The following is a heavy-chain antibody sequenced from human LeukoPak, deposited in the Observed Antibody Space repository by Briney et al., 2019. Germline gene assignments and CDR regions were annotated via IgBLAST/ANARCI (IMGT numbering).Heavy chain of an antibody. Sequence: GGSLRLSCAASGFTFSSYGMRWVRQAPGKGLEWVAVIWYDGSNKYYADSVKGRFTISRDNSKNTLYLQMNSLRAEDTAVYYCARDGSDCSSTSCYLTRFDPWGQGTLVTVSS. J-gene: IGHJ5*02. CDR2: IWYDGSNK. V-gene: IGHV3-33*01. CDR3: ARDGSDCSSTSCYLTRFDP. D-gene: IGHD2-2*01. CDR1: GFTFSSYG.